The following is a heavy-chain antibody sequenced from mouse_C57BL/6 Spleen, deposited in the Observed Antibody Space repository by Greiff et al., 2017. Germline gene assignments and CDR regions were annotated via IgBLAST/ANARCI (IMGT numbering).Heavy chain of an antibody. V-gene: IGHV1-55*01. CDR2: IYPGSGST. CDR1: GYTFTSYW. CDR3: ARAYYSNPYAMDY. D-gene: IGHD2-5*01. Sequence: QVHVKQSGAELVKPGASVKMSCKASGYTFTSYWITWVKQRPGQGLEWIGDIYPGSGSTNYNEKFKSKATLTVDTSSSTAYMQLSSLTSEDSAVYYCARAYYSNPYAMDYWGQGTSVTVSS. J-gene: IGHJ4*01.